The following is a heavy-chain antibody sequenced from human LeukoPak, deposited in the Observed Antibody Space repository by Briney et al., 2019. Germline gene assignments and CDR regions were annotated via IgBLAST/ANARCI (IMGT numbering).Heavy chain of an antibody. CDR3: AREGSRTVYYYYYYMDV. D-gene: IGHD4-11*01. Sequence: PGGSLRLSCAASRFTVSSNYMSWVRQAPGKGLEWVSVIYSGGSTYYADSVKGRFTISRDNSKNTLYLQMNSLRAEDTAVYYCAREGSRTVYYYYYYMDVWGKGTTVTVSS. V-gene: IGHV3-66*02. CDR2: IYSGGST. CDR1: RFTVSSNY. J-gene: IGHJ6*03.